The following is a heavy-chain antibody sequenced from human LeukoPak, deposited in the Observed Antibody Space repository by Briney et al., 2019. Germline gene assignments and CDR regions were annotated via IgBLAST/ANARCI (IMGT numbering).Heavy chain of an antibody. CDR2: ISGSGGNT. Sequence: PGGSLRLSCTASGFTFSTYTMNWVRQAPGKGLEWVSGISGSGGNTYYADSVKGRFTISRDNSKNTPYLQLNSLRAEDTAVYYCAKDGYAMVSFFDYWGQGTLVSVSS. D-gene: IGHD4/OR15-4a*01. J-gene: IGHJ4*02. CDR3: AKDGYAMVSFFDY. CDR1: GFTFSTYT. V-gene: IGHV3-23*01.